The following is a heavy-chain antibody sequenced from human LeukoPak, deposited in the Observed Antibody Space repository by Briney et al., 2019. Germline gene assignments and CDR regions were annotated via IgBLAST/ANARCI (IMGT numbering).Heavy chain of an antibody. CDR2: IISIFGTA. Sequence: ASVKVSCKASGGTFSSYAISWVRQAPGQGLEWMGGIISIFGTANYAQKFQGRVTIIADESTSTAYMELSSLRSEDTAVYYCARESSPYYYDSSGYYIQHWGQGTLVTVSS. J-gene: IGHJ1*01. CDR3: ARESSPYYYDSSGYYIQH. D-gene: IGHD3-22*01. V-gene: IGHV1-69*13. CDR1: GGTFSSYA.